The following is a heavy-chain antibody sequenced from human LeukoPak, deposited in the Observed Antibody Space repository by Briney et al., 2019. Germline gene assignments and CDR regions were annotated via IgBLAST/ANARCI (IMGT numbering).Heavy chain of an antibody. D-gene: IGHD6-13*01. CDR1: GFTFRNYA. Sequence: PGGSLRLSCAASGFTFRNYAMSWVGQAPGRGLEWGSVISGSGGTTYYADSVKGRFTLSRGNSKSTLYLQMDSLRAEDTALYYCAKAPTDLAGAGPSSYYYYYMDVWGQGTTVTVSS. J-gene: IGHJ6*03. V-gene: IGHV3-23*01. CDR2: ISGSGGTT. CDR3: AKAPTDLAGAGPSSYYYYYMDV.